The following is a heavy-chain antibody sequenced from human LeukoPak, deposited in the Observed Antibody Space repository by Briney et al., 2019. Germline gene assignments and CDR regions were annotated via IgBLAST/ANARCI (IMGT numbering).Heavy chain of an antibody. CDR2: SRSKAKIYTT. CDR1: EFTFSDHF. CDR3: VRVGSVAGSDYLDY. V-gene: IGHV3-72*01. J-gene: IGHJ4*02. Sequence: GGSLRLSYAVSEFTFSDHFLDWVRQAPGKGLGWVGRSRSKAKIYTTEYAASVKGRFTISRDDSTNSLYLQMNSLKIEDTAIYYCVRVGSVAGSDYLDYWGQGTLVTVSS. D-gene: IGHD6-19*01.